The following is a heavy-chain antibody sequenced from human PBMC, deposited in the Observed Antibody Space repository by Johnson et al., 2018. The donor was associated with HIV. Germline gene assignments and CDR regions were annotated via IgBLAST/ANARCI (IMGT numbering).Heavy chain of an antibody. CDR2: TRKKGNSYTT. CDR1: GFTFSDHY. CDR3: ATVWRNEGRHSFDT. D-gene: IGHD1-1*01. Sequence: VQLVESGGGLVQPGGSLRLSCAASGFTFSDHYMDWVRQAPGKGLEWVGRTRKKGNSYTTEYAASVKGRFTFSSEDAKNSLFLQMNNLRAEDTAVYFCATVWRNEGRHSFDTWGQGTVVTVSS. J-gene: IGHJ3*02. V-gene: IGHV3-72*01.